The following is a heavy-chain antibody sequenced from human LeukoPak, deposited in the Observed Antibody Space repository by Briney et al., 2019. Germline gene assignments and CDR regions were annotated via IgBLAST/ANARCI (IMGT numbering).Heavy chain of an antibody. CDR3: ARSYAPADPSDY. Sequence: PSETLSLTCTVSGGSISSYYWSWIRQPPGKGLEWIGYIYYSGSTNYNPSLKSRVTISVDTSKNQFSLKLSSVTAADTAVYYCARSYAPADPSDYWGQGTLVTVSS. CDR1: GGSISSYY. CDR2: IYYSGST. V-gene: IGHV4-59*08. J-gene: IGHJ4*02.